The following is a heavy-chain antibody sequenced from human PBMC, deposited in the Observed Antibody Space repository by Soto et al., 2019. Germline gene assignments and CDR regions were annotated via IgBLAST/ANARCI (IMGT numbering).Heavy chain of an antibody. V-gene: IGHV1-69*13. J-gene: IGHJ5*02. CDR3: ARGASSSSGRKNWFDP. CDR1: GGTFSSYA. D-gene: IGHD6-6*01. CDR2: IIPIFGTA. Sequence: SVKVSCKASGGTFSSYAISWVRQAPGQGLEWMGGIIPIFGTANYAQKFQGRVTITADESTSTAYMELSSLRSEDTAVYYCARGASSSSGRKNWFDPWGQGTLVTSPQ.